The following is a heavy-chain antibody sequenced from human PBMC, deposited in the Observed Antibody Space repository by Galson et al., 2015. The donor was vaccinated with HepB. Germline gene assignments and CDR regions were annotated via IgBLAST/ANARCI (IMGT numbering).Heavy chain of an antibody. Sequence: SGYTFTGYYIHWVRQAPGQGFEWMGRINPDRGGTEYAQKFQGRVTMTRETSISTVYMDLRRLRSDDTAVYYCARINSVFCSSTTCRPDYWGQGTLVTVSS. D-gene: IGHD2-2*01. CDR3: ARINSVFCSSTTCRPDY. CDR1: GYTFTGYY. J-gene: IGHJ4*02. CDR2: INPDRGGT. V-gene: IGHV1-2*06.